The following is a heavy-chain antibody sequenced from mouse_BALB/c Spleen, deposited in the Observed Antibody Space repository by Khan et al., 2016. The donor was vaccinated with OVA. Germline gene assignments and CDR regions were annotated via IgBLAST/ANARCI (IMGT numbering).Heavy chain of an antibody. CDR1: GFSLTSYG. CDR3: ARCYDPYYALDY. J-gene: IGHJ4*01. Sequence: QVQLKESGPGLVAPSQSLSITCTVSGFSLTSYGVHWVRQPPGKGLEWLGVIWAGGSTNYNSALMSRLSISKDNSKSQVFLKMNSLQTDDTAMYFCARCYDPYYALDYWGQGTSVTVSS. D-gene: IGHD2-3*01. CDR2: IWAGGST. V-gene: IGHV2-9*02.